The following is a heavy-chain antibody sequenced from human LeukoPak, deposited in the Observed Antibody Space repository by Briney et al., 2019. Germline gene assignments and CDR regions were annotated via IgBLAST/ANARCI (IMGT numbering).Heavy chain of an antibody. D-gene: IGHD2-2*01. CDR1: GFTFTSYW. J-gene: IGHJ4*02. CDR3: ARVQYDSSSPDY. CDR2: INQDGSEK. Sequence: GGSLRLSCAASGFTFTSYWMTWVRQAPGKGLEWVATINQDGSEKYYVDSVKGRFTISRDNAKNSLYLQMNSLRAEDTAVYYCARVQYDSSSPDYWGQGTLVTVSS. V-gene: IGHV3-7*01.